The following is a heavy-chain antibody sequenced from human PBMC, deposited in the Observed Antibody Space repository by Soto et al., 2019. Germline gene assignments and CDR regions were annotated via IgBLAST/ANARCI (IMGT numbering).Heavy chain of an antibody. D-gene: IGHD5-12*01. V-gene: IGHV1-46*01. CDR2: IKPSGGST. CDR1: GYIFTSYW. J-gene: IGHJ4*02. Sequence: QVQLVQSGAEVKRPGDSVTVSCKTSGYIFTSYWIHWVRQAPGQGLEWMGLIKPSGGSTTYAQKCQGRDTMTRDTPTSTGYMEMRSQKSEDTAVYYCARVEGYSADERDCGQGTLVTVSS. CDR3: ARVEGYSADERD.